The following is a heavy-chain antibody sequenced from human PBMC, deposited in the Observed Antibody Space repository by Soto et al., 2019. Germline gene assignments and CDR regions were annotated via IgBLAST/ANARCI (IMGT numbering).Heavy chain of an antibody. V-gene: IGHV3-11*01. J-gene: IGHJ4*02. Sequence: QVQLVESGGGSVKPGGSLRLSCAASGFTFGGFYMGWIRQAPGRGLEWVSFISGSGGIIYLADSVKGRFAISRDNTKNSLYLQMNSLRDEDTAVYYCGRDTYYDGSGYHSGGVDFWGQGTLVTVSS. CDR1: GFTFGGFY. CDR2: ISGSGGII. CDR3: GRDTYYDGSGYHSGGVDF. D-gene: IGHD3-22*01.